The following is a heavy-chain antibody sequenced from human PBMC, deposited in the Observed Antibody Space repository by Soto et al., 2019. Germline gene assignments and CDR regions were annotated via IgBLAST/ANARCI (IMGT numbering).Heavy chain of an antibody. CDR3: ARXVTRNYYDSSGYYYFDY. D-gene: IGHD3-22*01. CDR2: ISGYNGNT. Sequence: ASVKVSCKASGYTFTNYGVSWVRQAPGQGLEWMGWISGYNGNTNYAQNLQGRVSMTTDTSTSTAYMELRSLRSDDTAVYYCARXVTRNYYDSSGYYYFDYWGPGTLVTVSS. V-gene: IGHV1-18*04. CDR1: GYTFTNYG. J-gene: IGHJ4*02.